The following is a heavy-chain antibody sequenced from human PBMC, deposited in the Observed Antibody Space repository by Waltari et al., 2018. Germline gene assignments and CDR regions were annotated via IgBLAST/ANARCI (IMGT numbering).Heavy chain of an antibody. Sequence: QVQLQESGPGLVKPSQTLSLTCTVSGGSISSGAYYWSWIRQPPGKGLEWIGYIYYSGSTYYNPSLKSRVTISVDTSKNQFSLKLSSVTAADTAVYYCARGTVLEWLPGWFDPWGQGTLVTVSS. J-gene: IGHJ5*02. CDR1: GGSISSGAYY. CDR2: IYYSGST. D-gene: IGHD3-3*01. CDR3: ARGTVLEWLPGWFDP. V-gene: IGHV4-30-4*08.